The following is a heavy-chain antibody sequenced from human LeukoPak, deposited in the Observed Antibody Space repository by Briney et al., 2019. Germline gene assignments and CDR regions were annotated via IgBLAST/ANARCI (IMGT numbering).Heavy chain of an antibody. CDR2: IYYSGNT. CDR3: ARERDDYNH. J-gene: IGHJ5*02. V-gene: IGHV4-59*01. Sequence: SETLSLTCTVSGGSIGSYYWSWIRQPPGKGLEWIGYIYYSGNTNYNPSLKSRVTISVDTSKNQFSLKLSSVTAADAAVYYCARERDDYNHWGQGTLVTVSS. CDR1: GGSIGSYY. D-gene: IGHD5-24*01.